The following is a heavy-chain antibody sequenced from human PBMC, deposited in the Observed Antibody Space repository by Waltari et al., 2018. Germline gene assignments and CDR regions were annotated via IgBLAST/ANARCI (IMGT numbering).Heavy chain of an antibody. V-gene: IGHV1-69*01. CDR2: SSPSFGTA. D-gene: IGHD2-15*01. CDR1: GGTFSSYA. CDR3: ARVGKTPYYYYGMDV. J-gene: IGHJ6*02. Sequence: QVQLVQSGAEVKKPGSSVKVSCKASGGTFSSYAISWVRQAPGQGLEWMGGSSPSFGTANYEQKVQGRVTITADESTSTAYMELSSLRSEDTAVYYCARVGKTPYYYYGMDVGGQRTTVTVSS.